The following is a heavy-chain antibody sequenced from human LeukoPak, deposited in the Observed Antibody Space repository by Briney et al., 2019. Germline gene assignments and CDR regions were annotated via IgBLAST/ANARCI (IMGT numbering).Heavy chain of an antibody. CDR2: INPSGGST. CDR3: ARVGYSSGWYESYFDY. V-gene: IGHV1-46*01. J-gene: IGHJ4*02. Sequence: ASVKVSCKASGYTFTSYYMHWVRQAPGQGLEWMGIINPSGGSTSYAQKFQGRVTITADKSTSTAYMELSSLRSEDTAVYYCARVGYSSGWYESYFDYWGQGTLVTVSS. CDR1: GYTFTSYY. D-gene: IGHD6-19*01.